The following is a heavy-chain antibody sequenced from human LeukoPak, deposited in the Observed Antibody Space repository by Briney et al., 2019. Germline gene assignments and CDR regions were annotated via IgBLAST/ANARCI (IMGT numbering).Heavy chain of an antibody. Sequence: SETLSLTCTVYGGSFSGYYWSWVRQPPGQGLEWVGEINHSGSTNYNPSLKSRVTISVDTSKNQFSLKLSSVTAADTAVYYCARGLYYYGSGNWFDPWGQGTLVTVSS. CDR2: INHSGST. D-gene: IGHD3-10*01. J-gene: IGHJ5*02. V-gene: IGHV4-34*01. CDR1: GGSFSGYY. CDR3: ARGLYYYGSGNWFDP.